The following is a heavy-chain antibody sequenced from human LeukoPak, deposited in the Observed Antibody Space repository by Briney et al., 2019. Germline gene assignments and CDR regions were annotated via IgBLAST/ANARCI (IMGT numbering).Heavy chain of an antibody. CDR3: ARDSHYYDSSGTFQGRAFDI. D-gene: IGHD3-22*01. J-gene: IGHJ3*02. V-gene: IGHV4-59*01. CDR2: IYYSGST. CDR1: GGSISSYY. Sequence: SETLSLTSTVSGGSISSYYWSWIRQPPGKGLEWIGYIYYSGSTNYNPSLKSRVTISVDTSKNQFSLKLSSVTAADTAVYYCARDSHYYDSSGTFQGRAFDIWGQGTMVTVSS.